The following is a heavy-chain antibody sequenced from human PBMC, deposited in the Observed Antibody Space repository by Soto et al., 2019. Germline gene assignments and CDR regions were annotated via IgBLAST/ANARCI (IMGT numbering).Heavy chain of an antibody. CDR3: ATQSPGYGGYDDNYYYYDMES. Sequence: PTLSLTCAISGYSVSSNSAAWNWIIQSPSRGLEWLGRTYYRSKWYNDYAVSVKSRITINPDTSKNQFSLQLNSVTPEDTAVYSYATQSPGYGGYDDNYYYYDMESWGRG. D-gene: IGHD5-12*01. CDR1: GYSVSSNSAA. V-gene: IGHV6-1*01. J-gene: IGHJ6*01. CDR2: TYYRSKWYN.